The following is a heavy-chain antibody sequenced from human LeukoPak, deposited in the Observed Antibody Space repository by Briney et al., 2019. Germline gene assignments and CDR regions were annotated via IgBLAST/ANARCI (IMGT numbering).Heavy chain of an antibody. CDR1: GFTFSDYY. Sequence: GGSLRLSCAASGFTFSDYYMNWIRQAPGRGLEWVSYISSASSTIYYADSVEGRFTISRDNAKNSLYLQVNSLRAEDTAVYYCAREIRGYSYFDQWGQGTLVTVSS. V-gene: IGHV3-11*01. J-gene: IGHJ4*02. D-gene: IGHD1-26*01. CDR2: ISSASSTI. CDR3: AREIRGYSYFDQ.